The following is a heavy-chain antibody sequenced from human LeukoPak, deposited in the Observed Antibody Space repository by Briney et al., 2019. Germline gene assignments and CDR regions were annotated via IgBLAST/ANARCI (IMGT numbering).Heavy chain of an antibody. CDR1: GFTFSSYA. CDR3: AKDVLSTVTTSGDFDY. CDR2: ISGTGGST. Sequence: SGGSLRLSCAASGFTFSSYAMSWVRLAPGKGLEWVSAISGTGGSTYYAGSVKGRFTISRDNSKNTLFLQMSSLRAEDTALYYCAKDVLSTVTTSGDFDYWGQGTLVTVSS. D-gene: IGHD4-17*01. J-gene: IGHJ4*02. V-gene: IGHV3-23*01.